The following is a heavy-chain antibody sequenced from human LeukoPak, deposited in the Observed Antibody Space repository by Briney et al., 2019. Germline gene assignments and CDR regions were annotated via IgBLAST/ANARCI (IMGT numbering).Heavy chain of an antibody. V-gene: IGHV3-30*04. CDR2: ISYDGSNK. CDR1: GFTFSSYA. J-gene: IGHJ6*02. D-gene: IGHD2-2*01. Sequence: GRSLRLSCAASGFTFSSYAMHWVRQAPGKGLEWVAVISYDGSNKYYADSVKGRFTISRDNSKNTLYLQMNSLRAEDTAVYYCAREYCSSTSCYAVTYYYGMDVWGQGTTVTASS. CDR3: AREYCSSTSCYAVTYYYGMDV.